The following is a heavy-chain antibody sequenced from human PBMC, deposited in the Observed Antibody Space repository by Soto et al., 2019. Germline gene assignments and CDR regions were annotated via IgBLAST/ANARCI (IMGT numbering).Heavy chain of an antibody. D-gene: IGHD3-3*01. V-gene: IGHV2-5*02. CDR1: GFSLSPSGMS. J-gene: IGHJ4*02. Sequence: QITLKESGPTLVKPTQTLTLTCTFSGFSLSPSGMSVGWIRQPPGKALEWLALIYWDDDKRYSPSLRSRLTITKDISKNQVVLTMTNMDPVDTATYYFAHIQRSDAFWSCYYTDYFDYWGQGTLVTVSS. CDR3: AHIQRSDAFWSCYYTDYFDY. CDR2: IYWDDDK.